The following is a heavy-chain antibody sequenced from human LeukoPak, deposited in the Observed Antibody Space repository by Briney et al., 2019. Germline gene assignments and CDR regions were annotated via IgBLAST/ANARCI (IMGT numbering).Heavy chain of an antibody. J-gene: IGHJ4*02. Sequence: GESLRLSCTPSRYSSCASTMCWVRDALGGGLEWVSAISTSGGSSYYADSVKGRFTISRDNSKNTLYLQMNSLRAEDTAVYYCAKRLAVAGRCVDFWGQGTLVTVSS. CDR1: RYSSCAST. V-gene: IGHV3-23*01. D-gene: IGHD6-13*01. CDR3: AKRLAVAGRCVDF. CDR2: ISTSGGSS.